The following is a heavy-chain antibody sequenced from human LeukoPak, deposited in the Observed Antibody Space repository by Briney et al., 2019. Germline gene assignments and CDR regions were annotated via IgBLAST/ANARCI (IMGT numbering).Heavy chain of an antibody. CDR2: IYWNDDK. Sequence: SGPTLVNPTQTLTLTCTFSGFSLSTSGVGVGWIRQPPGKALEWLALIYWNDDKRYSPSLKSRLTITKDTSKNQVVLTMTNVGPVDTATYYCAHSVSSSWYGYYYFDYWGQGTLVTVSS. D-gene: IGHD6-13*01. J-gene: IGHJ4*02. CDR1: GFSLSTSGVG. CDR3: AHSVSSSWYGYYYFDY. V-gene: IGHV2-5*01.